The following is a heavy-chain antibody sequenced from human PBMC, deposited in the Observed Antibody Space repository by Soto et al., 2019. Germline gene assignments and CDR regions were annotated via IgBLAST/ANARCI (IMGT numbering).Heavy chain of an antibody. CDR2: INHSGST. D-gene: IGHD3-22*01. J-gene: IGHJ4*02. Sequence: SETLSLTCAVYGGSFSGYYWSWIRQPPGKGLEWIGEINHSGSTNYNLSLRSRVTISADTSKNQISLNLRSVTAADTAMYYCARGAGSSSYHYDSHDFWGQGTLVTVSS. CDR1: GGSFSGYY. V-gene: IGHV4-34*01. CDR3: ARGAGSSSYHYDSHDF.